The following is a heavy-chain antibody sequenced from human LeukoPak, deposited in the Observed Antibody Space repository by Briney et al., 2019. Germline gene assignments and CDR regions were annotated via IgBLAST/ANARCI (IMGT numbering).Heavy chain of an antibody. J-gene: IGHJ5*02. CDR3: ARGGFGDGSGYPSEFDP. CDR2: MNSNSGNT. V-gene: IGHV1-8*03. CDR1: GYTFTSYG. Sequence: ASVEVSCKASGYTFTSYGISWVRQATGQGLEWMGWMNSNSGNTGYAQKFQGRVTITRNTSISTAYMELSSLRSEDTAVYYCARGGFGDGSGYPSEFDPWGQGTLVTVSS. D-gene: IGHD3-22*01.